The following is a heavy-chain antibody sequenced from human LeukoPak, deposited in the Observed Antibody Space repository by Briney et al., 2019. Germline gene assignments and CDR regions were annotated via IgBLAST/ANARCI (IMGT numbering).Heavy chain of an antibody. J-gene: IGHJ6*03. Sequence: GGSLRLSCAASGFTFSDHYMDWVRQAPGKGLEWVCRTRNKANSYTTEYAASVKGRFTISRDDSKNSLYLQMNSLKTEDTAVYYCARGYCSSTSCFYYYYYYMDVWGKGTTVTVSS. CDR3: ARGYCSSTSCFYYYYYYMDV. V-gene: IGHV3-72*01. CDR1: GFTFSDHY. D-gene: IGHD2-2*01. CDR2: TRNKANSYTT.